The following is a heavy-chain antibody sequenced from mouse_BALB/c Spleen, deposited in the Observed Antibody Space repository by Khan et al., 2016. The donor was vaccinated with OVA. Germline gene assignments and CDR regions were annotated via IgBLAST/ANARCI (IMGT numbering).Heavy chain of an antibody. CDR1: GYTFTSYW. CDR2: TNPTNGRT. CDR3: ARIKKIVATYFDY. J-gene: IGHJ2*01. V-gene: IGHV1S81*02. D-gene: IGHD1-1*01. Sequence: VQLQQSGAELVKAGASVKMSCKASGYTFTSYWMHWVKQRLGQGLEWFAETNPTNGRTYYNEKFKSKATLTVDKSSSTAYMLLSRPTSEDSAVYYWARIKKIVATYFDYWGQGTTLTVSS.